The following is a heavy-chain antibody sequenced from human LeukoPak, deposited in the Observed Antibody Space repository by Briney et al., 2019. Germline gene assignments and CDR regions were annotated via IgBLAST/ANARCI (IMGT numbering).Heavy chain of an antibody. D-gene: IGHD2-2*02. CDR3: AKSVVVPAAIHYFDY. V-gene: IGHV3-23*01. Sequence: GRSLRLSCAASGFTFSSYAMSWVRQAPGKELEWVSAISGSGGSTYYADSVKGRFTISRDNSKNTLYLQMNSLRAEDTAVYYCAKSVVVPAAIHYFDYWGQGTLVTVSS. CDR2: ISGSGGST. CDR1: GFTFSSYA. J-gene: IGHJ4*02.